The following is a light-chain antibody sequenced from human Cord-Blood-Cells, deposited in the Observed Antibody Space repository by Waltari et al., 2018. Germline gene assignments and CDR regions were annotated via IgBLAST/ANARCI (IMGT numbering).Light chain of an antibody. CDR1: QSVSSN. Sequence: EIVMTQSPATLSVSPGERATPSCRASQSVSSNLAWYQQKPGQAPRLLIYGASTRATGIPDRFSGSGSGTEFTLTISSLQSEDFAVYYCQQYNNWPYTFGQGTKLEIK. CDR2: GAS. CDR3: QQYNNWPYT. V-gene: IGKV3-15*01. J-gene: IGKJ2*01.